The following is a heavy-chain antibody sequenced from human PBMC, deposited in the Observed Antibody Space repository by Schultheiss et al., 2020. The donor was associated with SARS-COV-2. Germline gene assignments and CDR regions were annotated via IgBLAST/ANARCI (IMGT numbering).Heavy chain of an antibody. J-gene: IGHJ5*01. CDR2: ITHSGSI. Sequence: SETLSLTCAVYGGSFSGYYWTWLRQHPGKGLEWIGEITHSGSIKYNPSLKSRVTISVDTSKNQFSLNLNSVTAADTAVYYCARGPRGYTFGRWFDYWGQGSLVTVSS. V-gene: IGHV4-34*01. CDR1: GGSFSGYY. CDR3: ARGPRGYTFGRWFDY. D-gene: IGHD5-18*01.